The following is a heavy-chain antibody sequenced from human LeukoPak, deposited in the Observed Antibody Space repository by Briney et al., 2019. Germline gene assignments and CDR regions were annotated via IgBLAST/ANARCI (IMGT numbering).Heavy chain of an antibody. CDR3: ARGGLATVDY. CDR2: VSAYNGNT. D-gene: IGHD5-12*01. Sequence: ASVTLSCTASGYTFTSYGISWVRHAPAQGLELMGLVSAYNGNTNYAQKLQGRVTMTTDTSTSTAYMELRSLRSDDTAVYSCARGGLATVDYWGQGTLVTVSS. J-gene: IGHJ4*01. CDR1: GYTFTSYG. V-gene: IGHV1-18*01.